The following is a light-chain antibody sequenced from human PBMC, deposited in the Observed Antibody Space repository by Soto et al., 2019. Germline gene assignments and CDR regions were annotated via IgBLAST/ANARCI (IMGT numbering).Light chain of an antibody. CDR2: GNT. CDR1: PSNIGAGYD. CDR3: QSYDSGLSGLHVI. J-gene: IGLJ2*01. V-gene: IGLV1-40*01. Sequence: QSELTQPPSVSGAPGQRVTISCTGSPSNIGAGYDVHWYQQFPGTAPKLLIYGNTNRASGVPARFSASKSGTSASLAITGLQTEDEADYYCQSYDSGLSGLHVIFGGGTKVTVL.